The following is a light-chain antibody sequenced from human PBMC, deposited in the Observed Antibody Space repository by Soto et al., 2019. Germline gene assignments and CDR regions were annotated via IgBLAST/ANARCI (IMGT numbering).Light chain of an antibody. CDR3: CSYAGSSTFV. J-gene: IGLJ1*01. CDR1: SSDVGSYNL. CDR2: EGS. Sequence: QSALTQPASVSGSPGQSITISCTGTSSDVGSYNLVSWYQQRPGEAPKLMIYEGSKRPSGVSNRFSGSKSGNTASLTISGLQAEDEADYYCCSYAGSSTFVFGTGTKVTVL. V-gene: IGLV2-23*01.